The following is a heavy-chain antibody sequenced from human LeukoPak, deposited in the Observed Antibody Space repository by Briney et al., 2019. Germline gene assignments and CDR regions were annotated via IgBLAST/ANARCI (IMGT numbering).Heavy chain of an antibody. CDR3: ARGSGYCSSTSCCHNWFDP. CDR1: GGSISSGGYS. V-gene: IGHV4-30-2*01. D-gene: IGHD2-2*03. Sequence: PSETLSLTCTVSGGSISSGGYSWSWIRQPPGKGLEWIGYIYHSGSTYYNPSLKSRVTISVDRSKNQFSLKLSSVTAADTAVYYCARGSGYCSSTSCCHNWFDPWGQGTLVTVSS. CDR2: IYHSGST. J-gene: IGHJ5*02.